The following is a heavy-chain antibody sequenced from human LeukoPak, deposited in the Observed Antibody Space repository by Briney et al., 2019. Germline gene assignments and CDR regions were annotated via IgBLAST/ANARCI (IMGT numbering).Heavy chain of an antibody. Sequence: SGGSLRLSCAASGFTFSSYEMNWVRQAPGKGLEWVSYITSSSSTIYYADSVKGRFTISRDNAKNSLYLQMNSLRAEDTAVYYCARDDCSSTSCYDVFDIWGQGTMVTVSS. CDR2: ITSSSSTI. D-gene: IGHD2-2*01. CDR3: ARDDCSSTSCYDVFDI. V-gene: IGHV3-48*03. CDR1: GFTFSSYE. J-gene: IGHJ3*02.